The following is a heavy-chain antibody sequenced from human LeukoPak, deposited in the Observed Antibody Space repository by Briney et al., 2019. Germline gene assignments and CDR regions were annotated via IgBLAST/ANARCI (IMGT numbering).Heavy chain of an antibody. CDR1: GYTFPSYY. V-gene: IGHV1-46*01. CDR2: INPSGGST. CDR3: AREKTAEYQLLSRAIDY. J-gene: IGHJ4*02. D-gene: IGHD2-2*01. Sequence: ASVKVSCKASGYTFPSYYMHWVRQAPGQGLEWMGIINPSGGSTSYSQKFQGRVTMTRDMSTSTVYMELSSLRSEDTAVYYCAREKTAEYQLLSRAIDYWGQGTLVTVSS.